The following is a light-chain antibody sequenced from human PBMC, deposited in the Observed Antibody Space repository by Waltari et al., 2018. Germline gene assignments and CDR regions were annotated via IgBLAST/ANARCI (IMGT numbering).Light chain of an antibody. V-gene: IGKV3-20*01. CDR2: GAS. Sequence: EIVLTQSPGTLSLSPGDRATLSCRASQSVSRTLAWYQQKPGQAPRLLIYGASTRATGIPERFSGGESGTDFSLTISRLEPEYLEVYYCQHYVSLPATFVQGTKVEIK. J-gene: IGKJ1*01. CDR1: QSVSRT. CDR3: QHYVSLPAT.